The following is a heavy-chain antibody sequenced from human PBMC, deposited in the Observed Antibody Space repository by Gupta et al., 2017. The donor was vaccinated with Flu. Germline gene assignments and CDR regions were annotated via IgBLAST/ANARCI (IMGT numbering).Heavy chain of an antibody. Sequence: QGQLVESGGGMVQPGRSLRLSCAASRFVFGSYGMNWVRQAPGKGLEWVAMISYDGDKTSYVDSVKGRFTVSRDNSRDTLYLQMNSLTDDDTAVYYCAKTGTTGYFYMDVWWNGTTVIVSS. J-gene: IGHJ6*03. CDR3: AKTGTTGYFYMDV. V-gene: IGHV3-30*18. CDR2: ISYDGDKT. CDR1: RFVFGSYG. D-gene: IGHD1-7*01.